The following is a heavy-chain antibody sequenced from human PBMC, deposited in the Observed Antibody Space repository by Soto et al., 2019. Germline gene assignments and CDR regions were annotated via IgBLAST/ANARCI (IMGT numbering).Heavy chain of an antibody. CDR3: ARGLPHGGVLWFGELFERWEGAGPYGMDV. CDR1: GFTFSDYY. CDR2: ISSSGSTI. J-gene: IGHJ6*02. D-gene: IGHD3-10*01. V-gene: IGHV3-11*01. Sequence: QVQLVESGGGLVKPGGSLRLSCAASGFTFSDYYMSWIRQAPGKGLEWVSYISSSGSTIYYADSVKGRFTISRDNAKNSLYLQMNSLRAEDTAVYYGARGLPHGGVLWFGELFERWEGAGPYGMDVWGQGTTVTVSS.